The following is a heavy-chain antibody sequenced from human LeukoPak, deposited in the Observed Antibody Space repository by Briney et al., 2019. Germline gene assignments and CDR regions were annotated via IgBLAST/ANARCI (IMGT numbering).Heavy chain of an antibody. CDR2: IYPLDSDI. CDR3: ATPLTTPGGFDY. J-gene: IGHJ4*02. D-gene: IGHD4-11*01. CDR1: GYSFTTYW. Sequence: GESLKISCKGSGYSFTTYWIGWVRQMPGKGLEWMGIIYPLDSDIRYSPSFQGQVPISAAKSITTAYLQWSSLQASDTAMYYCATPLTTPGGFDYWGQGTLVTVSS. V-gene: IGHV5-51*01.